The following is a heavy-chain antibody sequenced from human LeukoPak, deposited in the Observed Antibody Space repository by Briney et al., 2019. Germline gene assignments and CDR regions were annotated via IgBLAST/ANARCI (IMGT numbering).Heavy chain of an antibody. V-gene: IGHV1-2*02. CDR1: GYTFTGYY. CDR3: AREPHSSGYWVDY. CDR2: INPNSGGT. Sequence: GASVKVSCKASGYTFTGYYMHWVRQAPGQGLEWMGWINPNSGGTNYAQKFQGRVTMTRDTSISTAYMELSRLRSDDTAVYYCAREPHSSGYWVDYWGQGTLVTVSS. J-gene: IGHJ4*02. D-gene: IGHD3-22*01.